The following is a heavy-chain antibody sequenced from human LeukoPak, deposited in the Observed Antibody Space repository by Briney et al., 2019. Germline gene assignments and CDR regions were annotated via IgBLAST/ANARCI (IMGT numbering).Heavy chain of an antibody. CDR2: MYYSGST. V-gene: IGHV4-39*01. D-gene: IGHD2-21*02. J-gene: IGHJ4*02. Sequence: SETLPLTCTVSGGSISSSRYYWGWIRQPPGKGLEWIGSMYYSGSTYYNPPLKSRLTISVDTSKNQFSLKLSSVTAADTAVYYCASQTDYYFDYWGQGTLVTVSS. CDR3: ASQTDYYFDY. CDR1: GGSISSSRYY.